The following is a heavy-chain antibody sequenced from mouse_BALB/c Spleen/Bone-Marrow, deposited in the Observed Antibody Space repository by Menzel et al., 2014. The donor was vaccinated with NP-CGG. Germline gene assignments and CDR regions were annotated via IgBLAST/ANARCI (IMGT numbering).Heavy chain of an antibody. Sequence: EVQGVESGGGLVKPGGSLKLSCTASGFTFSSSTMSWVRQTPEKRLEWAASISSGGRYTFYPDSVKGRFTISRDNAKNTLYLQMSSLKSEDTAMNYCARGEGYLDYWGQGTTLTVSS. J-gene: IGHJ2*01. CDR3: ARGEGYLDY. CDR1: GFTFSSST. CDR2: ISSGGRYT. V-gene: IGHV5-6-4*01.